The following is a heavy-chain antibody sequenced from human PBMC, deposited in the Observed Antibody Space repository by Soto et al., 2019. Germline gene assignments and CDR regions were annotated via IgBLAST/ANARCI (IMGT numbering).Heavy chain of an antibody. V-gene: IGHV1-2*02. J-gene: IGHJ6*02. CDR2: INPSSGGT. D-gene: IGHD4-4*01. CDR3: ARNFRTYSDGVDV. CDR1: GYPFTCPY. Sequence: GXSGTVSCKASGYPFTCPYIYWLRQAPGQGLEWMGWINPSSGGTEVAEKFQGRVTVTRDTSIRTLFLERNSLTSDYTGVYFCARNFRTYSDGVDVWGQGTAVTVS.